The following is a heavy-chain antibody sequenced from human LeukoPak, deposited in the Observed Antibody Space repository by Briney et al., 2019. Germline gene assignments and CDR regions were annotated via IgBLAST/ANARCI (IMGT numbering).Heavy chain of an antibody. Sequence: GGSLRLSCVASGLPIADFAMHWVRQAPGKGLEWVSLISGDGVSTFYADSVRGRFSISRDNAKNSLYLQMNSLRAEDTGVYYCARQEPGFDIWGQGTMVNVSS. J-gene: IGHJ3*02. CDR3: ARQEPGFDI. CDR2: ISGDGVST. D-gene: IGHD1-14*01. V-gene: IGHV3-43*02. CDR1: GLPIADFA.